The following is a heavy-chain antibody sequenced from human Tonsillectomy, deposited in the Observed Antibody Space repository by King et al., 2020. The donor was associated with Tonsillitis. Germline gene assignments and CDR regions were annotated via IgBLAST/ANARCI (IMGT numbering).Heavy chain of an antibody. CDR3: ARGSGRDSHDYMDV. V-gene: IGHV4-30-2*01. Sequence: LQLQESGSRLLKPPQTLSLTCAVSDDSISSDDYSWSWIRQPPGRGLEWIGTIFHSGRTRYNPSLKSRVIISVDRSKNHFSLKLTSVTAADTAVYFCARGSGRDSHDYMDVWGKGTTVTVSS. J-gene: IGHJ6*03. D-gene: IGHD3-3*01. CDR2: IFHSGRT. CDR1: DDSISSDDYS.